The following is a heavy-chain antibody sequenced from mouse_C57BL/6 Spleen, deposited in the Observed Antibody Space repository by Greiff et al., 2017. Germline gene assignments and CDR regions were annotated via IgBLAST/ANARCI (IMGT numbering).Heavy chain of an antibody. V-gene: IGHV1-19*01. Sequence: EVQLQQSGPVLVKPGASVKLSCKASGYTFTDYYMNWVKQSHGKSLEWIGVINPYNGGTSYNQKFKGKATLTVDKSSSTAYMELNSLTAEYSAVYYGARGAYDSSYWYCDGWGTGTTVTVSS. CDR1: GYTFTDYY. J-gene: IGHJ1*03. CDR2: INPYNGGT. CDR3: ARGAYDSSYWYCDG. D-gene: IGHD1-1*01.